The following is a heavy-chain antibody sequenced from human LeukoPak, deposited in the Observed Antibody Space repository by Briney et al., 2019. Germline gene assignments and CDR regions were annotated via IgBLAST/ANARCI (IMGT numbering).Heavy chain of an antibody. D-gene: IGHD1-26*01. CDR2: INPNSGGT. Sequence: ASVKVSCKASGYTFTGYYMHWVRQAPGQGLEWMGWINPNSGGTNYAQRFQGRVTMTRDTSISTAYMELSRLKSDDTAVYYCATPWELPGNDAFDIWGQGTMVTVSS. J-gene: IGHJ3*02. V-gene: IGHV1-2*02. CDR3: ATPWELPGNDAFDI. CDR1: GYTFTGYY.